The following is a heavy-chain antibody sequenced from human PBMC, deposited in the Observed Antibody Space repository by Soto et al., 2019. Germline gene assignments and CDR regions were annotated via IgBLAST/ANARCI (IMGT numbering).Heavy chain of an antibody. CDR3: TRHATTHDN. D-gene: IGHD1-7*01. V-gene: IGHV3-73*01. J-gene: IGHJ4*02. CDR2: IRSKANSYAT. Sequence: VSFAASGFSFSGSAIHWVRQASGKGLEWVGRIRSKANSYATAYAASVKGRFTISRDDSKNTAYLQMNSLKTEDTAVYYCTRHATTHDNWGQGTLVTVSS. CDR1: GFSFSGSA.